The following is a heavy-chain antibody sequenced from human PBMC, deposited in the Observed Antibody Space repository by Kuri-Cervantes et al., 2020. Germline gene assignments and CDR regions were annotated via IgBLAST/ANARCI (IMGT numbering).Heavy chain of an antibody. CDR3: ARARTPPYYFDY. J-gene: IGHJ4*02. V-gene: IGHV1-18*01. CDR1: GYTFSSYG. Sequence: ASVKVSCKASGYTFSSYGITWVRQAPGQGLEWMGWISTYSTDTVYAQKLQGRVTMTTDTSTSTAYMELRSLRSDDTAVYYCARARTPPYYFDYWGQGTLVTVSS. CDR2: ISTYSTDT.